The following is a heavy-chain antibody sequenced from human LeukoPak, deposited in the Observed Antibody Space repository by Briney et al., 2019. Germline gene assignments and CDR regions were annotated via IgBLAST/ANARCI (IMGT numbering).Heavy chain of an antibody. CDR3: ARQLWSGQHYFDY. CDR1: GGSSGTSSDY. Sequence: PSETLSLTCTVSGGSSGTSSDYWVWIRQPPGKGLEWIGNIYYSGSTYYNPSLKSRVIISVDTSKSQFSLNLTSVTAADTAVYYCARQLWSGQHYFDYWGQGTLVTVSS. V-gene: IGHV4-39*01. J-gene: IGHJ4*02. D-gene: IGHD3-3*01. CDR2: IYYSGST.